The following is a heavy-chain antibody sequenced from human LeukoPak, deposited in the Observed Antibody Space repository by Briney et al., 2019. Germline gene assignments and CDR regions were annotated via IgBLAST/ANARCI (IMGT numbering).Heavy chain of an antibody. CDR1: GGSFSGYY. CDR3: ARGSFSSSWYQFHWFDP. V-gene: IGHV4-34*01. D-gene: IGHD6-13*01. Sequence: SETLSLTCAVYGGSFSGYYWSWIRQPPGKGLEWIGEINHSGSTNYNPSLKSRVTISVDTSKNQFSLKLSSVTAADTAVYYCARGSFSSSWYQFHWFDPWGQGTLVTVSS. J-gene: IGHJ5*02. CDR2: INHSGST.